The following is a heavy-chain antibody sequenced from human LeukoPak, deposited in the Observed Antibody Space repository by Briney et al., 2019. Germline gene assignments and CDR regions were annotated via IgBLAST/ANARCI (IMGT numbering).Heavy chain of an antibody. V-gene: IGHV3-30*18. Sequence: GRSLRLSCAASGFTFSSYGMHWVRQAPGKGLEWVAVMSCDGSNKYCADSVKGRFTISRDKSKNTLYLQMNSLRAEDTAVYYCAKDSAAADNYYYYYGMDVWGQGTTVTVCS. CDR1: GFTFSSYG. J-gene: IGHJ6*02. CDR3: AKDSAAADNYYYYYGMDV. CDR2: MSCDGSNK. D-gene: IGHD6-13*01.